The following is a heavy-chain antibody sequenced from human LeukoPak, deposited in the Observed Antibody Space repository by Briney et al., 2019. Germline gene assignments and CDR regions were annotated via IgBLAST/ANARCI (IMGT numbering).Heavy chain of an antibody. Sequence: SETLSLTCAVYGGSFSGYYWSWIRQSPGKGLEWIGEINHSGSTNYNPSLKSRVTISVDTSKNQFSLKLSSVTAADTAVYYCARTYYYDSSRSRKAFDIWGQGTMVTVSS. J-gene: IGHJ3*02. CDR3: ARTYYYDSSRSRKAFDI. V-gene: IGHV4-34*01. CDR1: GGSFSGYY. D-gene: IGHD3-22*01. CDR2: INHSGST.